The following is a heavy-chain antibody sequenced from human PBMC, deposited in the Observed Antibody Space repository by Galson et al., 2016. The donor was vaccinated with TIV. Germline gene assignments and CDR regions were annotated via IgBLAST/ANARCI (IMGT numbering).Heavy chain of an antibody. Sequence: PALVKPTQTLTLTCTFSGLSLGTSGMCVSWVRQPPGKALEWLARIDWDDDKYYSTSLKTRLTISKDTSKNKVVLMVTDVDPMDTATYFCARTRSAAAGGLDFWGQGTLVTVSS. D-gene: IGHD6-13*01. V-gene: IGHV2-70*11. CDR2: IDWDDDK. CDR3: ARTRSAAAGGLDF. CDR1: GLSLGTSGMC. J-gene: IGHJ4*02.